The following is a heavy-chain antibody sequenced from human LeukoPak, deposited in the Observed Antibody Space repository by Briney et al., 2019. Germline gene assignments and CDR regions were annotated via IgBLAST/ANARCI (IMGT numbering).Heavy chain of an antibody. D-gene: IGHD5-18*01. CDR3: ARRGYSYGPEGYYFDY. CDR1: GYSISSGYY. Sequence: SETLSLTCTVSGYSISSGYYWGWIRQPPGKGLEWIGSIYHSGSTYYNPSLKSRVTISVDTSKNQFSPKLSSVTAADTAVYYCARRGYSYGPEGYYFDYWGQGTLVTVSS. CDR2: IYHSGST. J-gene: IGHJ4*02. V-gene: IGHV4-38-2*02.